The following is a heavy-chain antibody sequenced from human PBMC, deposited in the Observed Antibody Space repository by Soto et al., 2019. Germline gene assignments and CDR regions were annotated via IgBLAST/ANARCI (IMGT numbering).Heavy chain of an antibody. J-gene: IGHJ5*02. V-gene: IGHV3-9*01. CDR3: AKGVAARPLLYNWFDP. CDR1: GFTFDDYA. Sequence: GGSLRLSCAASGFTFDDYAMHWVRQAPGKGLEWVSGISWNSGSIGYADSVKGRFTISRDNAKNSLYLQMNSLRAEDTALYYCAKGVAARPLLYNWFDPWGQGTLVTVSS. CDR2: ISWNSGSI. D-gene: IGHD6-6*01.